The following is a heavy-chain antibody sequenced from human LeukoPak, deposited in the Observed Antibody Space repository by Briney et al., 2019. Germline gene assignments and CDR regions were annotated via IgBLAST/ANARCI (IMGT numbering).Heavy chain of an antibody. CDR2: ISAYNGNT. J-gene: IGHJ6*02. D-gene: IGHD2-15*01. Sequence: ASVKVSCKASGYTFTSYGISWVRQAPEQGLEWMGWISAYNGNTNYAQKLQGRVTMTTGTSTSTAYMELRSLRSDDTAVYYCARDVYCSGGSCYDYYYGMDVWGQGTTVTVSS. V-gene: IGHV1-18*01. CDR1: GYTFTSYG. CDR3: ARDVYCSGGSCYDYYYGMDV.